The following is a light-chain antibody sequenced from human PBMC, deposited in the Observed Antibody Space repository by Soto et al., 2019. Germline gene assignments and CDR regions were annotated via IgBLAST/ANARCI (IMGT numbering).Light chain of an antibody. CDR2: DVT. Sequence: QSALTQPASVSGSPGQSITISCTGTSSDVGVYNYVSWYQHHPGKAPKLMIYDVTKRPSGVSDRFSGSKSGNTASLTISGLQDEDEADYYCCSYIGSSTLIFGTGTKLTVL. J-gene: IGLJ1*01. CDR1: SSDVGVYNY. CDR3: CSYIGSSTLI. V-gene: IGLV2-23*02.